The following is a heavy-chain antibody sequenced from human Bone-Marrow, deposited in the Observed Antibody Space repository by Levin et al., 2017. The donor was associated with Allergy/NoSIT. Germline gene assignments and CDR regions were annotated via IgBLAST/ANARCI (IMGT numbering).Heavy chain of an antibody. D-gene: IGHD6-13*01. CDR1: GFTFSSYG. J-gene: IGHJ4*02. CDR3: AKDRHRGAAEYHFDY. Sequence: PGGSLRLSCAASGFTFSSYGMHWVRQAPGKGLEWVAVIADDGKDKHHADSVKGRFTISRDNSKNTLYLQMNSLSAEDTAVYYCAKDRHRGAAEYHFDYWGQGTLVTVSS. V-gene: IGHV3-30*18. CDR2: IADDGKDK.